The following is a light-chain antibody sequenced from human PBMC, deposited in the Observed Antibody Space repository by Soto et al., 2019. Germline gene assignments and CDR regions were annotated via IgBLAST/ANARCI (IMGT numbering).Light chain of an antibody. CDR3: QQGYSIPS. V-gene: IGKV1-39*01. CDR1: QSITNY. J-gene: IGKJ2*01. Sequence: DIQMTQSPSSLSASVGDRVTITCRASQSITNYLNWYQQKPGKAPKLLIYATSSLQSGVPSRFSGSGSGTDFTLTISSLQPEDFATYYCQQGYSIPSFGQGTKLEIK. CDR2: ATS.